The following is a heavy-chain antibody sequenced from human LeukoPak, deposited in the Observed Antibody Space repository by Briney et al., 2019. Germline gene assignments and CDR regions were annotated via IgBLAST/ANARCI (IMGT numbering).Heavy chain of an antibody. CDR2: ISHTGSTM. CDR1: GFRFSSYS. CDR3: AIPPLSGTGSSRPLAEIDV. Sequence: GGSLRLSCAASGFRFSSYSMNWVRQAPGKGLEWVSYISHTGSTMSYADSVKGRFTISRDNARNSLHLQMNSLRAEDTAVYYCAIPPLSGTGSSRPLAEIDVWGQGTTVTVS. V-gene: IGHV3-48*04. J-gene: IGHJ6*02. D-gene: IGHD3-10*01.